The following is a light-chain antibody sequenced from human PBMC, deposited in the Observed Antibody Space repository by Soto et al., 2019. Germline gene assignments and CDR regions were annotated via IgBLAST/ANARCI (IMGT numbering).Light chain of an antibody. Sequence: EIVLTQSPGTLSLSPGARATLSCRASDYLSSNYLAWYQQKPGQAPRLLIYRASSRATGVPDRFSGSGSGTYFTHTISRLEPEDFEVYFCQRYGSSPSWTFGQGTKGEI. CDR1: DYLSSNY. V-gene: IGKV3-20*01. CDR3: QRYGSSPSWT. CDR2: RAS. J-gene: IGKJ1*01.